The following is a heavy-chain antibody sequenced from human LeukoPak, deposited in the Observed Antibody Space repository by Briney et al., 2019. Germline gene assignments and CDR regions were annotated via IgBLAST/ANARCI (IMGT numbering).Heavy chain of an antibody. Sequence: PSETLSLTCTVSGYSISSGYYWGWIRQPPGKGLEWIGSIYHSGSTYYNPSLKSRVTISVDTSKNQFSLKLSSLTAADTAVYYCARRDDSSGYHKIFDYWGPGTLVTVSS. CDR3: ARRDDSSGYHKIFDY. CDR2: IYHSGST. J-gene: IGHJ4*02. D-gene: IGHD3-22*01. CDR1: GYSISSGYY. V-gene: IGHV4-38-2*02.